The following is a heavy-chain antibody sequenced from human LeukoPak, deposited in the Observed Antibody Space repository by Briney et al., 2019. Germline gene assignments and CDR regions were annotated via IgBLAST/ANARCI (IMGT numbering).Heavy chain of an antibody. Sequence: TASAPTLVKPTQTLTLTCTCSGFSLSPSGMGVGWIRHPPGKALEWLALIYRNGDKRYTPSLKNRLTITKDTSKNQVVLTMTNLDPVDTATYFCARRKVGGNSVEFDYWGQGIMVTVSP. CDR3: ARRKVGGNSVEFDY. D-gene: IGHD4-23*01. CDR1: GFSLSPSGMG. J-gene: IGHJ4*02. V-gene: IGHV2-5*01. CDR2: IYRNGDK.